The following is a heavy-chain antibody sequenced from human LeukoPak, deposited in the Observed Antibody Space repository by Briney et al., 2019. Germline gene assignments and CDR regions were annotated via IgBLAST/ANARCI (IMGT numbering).Heavy chain of an antibody. CDR3: ARGSYYISAPPDY. V-gene: IGHV3-21*01. CDR2: ISSSSSYI. J-gene: IGHJ4*02. CDR1: GFTFSSYW. D-gene: IGHD1-26*01. Sequence: PGGSLRLSCAASGFTFSSYWMHWVRQAPGKGLVWVSSISSSSSYIYYADSVKGRFTISRDNAKNSLYLQMNSLRAEDTAVYYCARGSYYISAPPDYWGQGTLVTVSS.